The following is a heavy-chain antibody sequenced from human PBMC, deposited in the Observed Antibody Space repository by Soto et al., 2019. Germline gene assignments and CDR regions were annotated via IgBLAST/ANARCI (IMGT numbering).Heavy chain of an antibody. CDR1: GFTFSSSA. CDR3: AKDSLTFYYDGSGYYVY. V-gene: IGHV3-23*01. CDR2: ISGSGDTT. D-gene: IGHD3-22*01. J-gene: IGHJ4*02. Sequence: EVHLLESGGGLVQPGGSLRLSCAASGFTFSSSAMSWVRQAPGKGLEWVSAISGSGDTTYYADSVKDRFTISRDNSKNTLYLQMNSLGAKDTAVYYCAKDSLTFYYDGSGYYVYWGQGTLVTVSS.